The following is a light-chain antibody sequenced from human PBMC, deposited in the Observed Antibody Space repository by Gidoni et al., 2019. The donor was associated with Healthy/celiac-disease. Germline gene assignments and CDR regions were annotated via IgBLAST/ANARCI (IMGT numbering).Light chain of an antibody. CDR2: DAS. CDR3: QQRSNWQIT. CDR1: QSVSSY. Sequence: EIVLTQSPATLSLSPGERATLSCRASQSVSSYLAWYQRKPGQAPRLLIYDASNRATGIPARFSGSGSETVFTLTISSLEPEDFAVYYCQQRSNWQITFGQGTRLEIK. V-gene: IGKV3-11*01. J-gene: IGKJ5*01.